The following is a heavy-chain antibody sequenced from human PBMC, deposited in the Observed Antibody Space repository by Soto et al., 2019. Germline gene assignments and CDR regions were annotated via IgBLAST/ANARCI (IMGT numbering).Heavy chain of an antibody. CDR2: IIPILGIA. CDR3: ASIVVVTAPDAFDI. J-gene: IGHJ3*02. CDR1: GGTFSSYT. V-gene: IGHV1-69*02. Sequence: SVKVSCKASGGTFSSYTISWVRQAPGQGLEWMGRIIPILGIANYAQKFQGRVTITADKSTSTAYMELSSLRSEDTAVYYCASIVVVTAPDAFDIWGQGTMVTVSS. D-gene: IGHD2-21*02.